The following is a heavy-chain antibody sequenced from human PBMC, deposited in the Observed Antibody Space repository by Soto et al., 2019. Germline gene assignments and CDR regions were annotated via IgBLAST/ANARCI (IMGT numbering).Heavy chain of an antibody. J-gene: IGHJ4*02. Sequence: SETLSLTCTVSGGSISSYYWSWIRQPPGKGLEWIGYIYYSRSTNYNPSLKSRVTISVDTSKNQFSLKLSSVTAADTAVYYCERNLSGIKRVPASIDGLDYWGQGTLVTVSS. CDR3: ERNLSGIKRVPASIDGLDY. V-gene: IGHV4-59*01. CDR1: GGSISSYY. CDR2: IYYSRST. D-gene: IGHD3-16*02.